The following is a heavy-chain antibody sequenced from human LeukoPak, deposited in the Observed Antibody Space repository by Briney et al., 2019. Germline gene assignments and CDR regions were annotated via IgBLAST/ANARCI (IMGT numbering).Heavy chain of an antibody. D-gene: IGHD3-10*01. CDR2: IYYTGST. J-gene: IGHJ4*02. V-gene: IGHV4-39*01. Sequence: SETLSLTCTVSGGSISSDNYYWGWIRQPPGKGLEWVGSIYYTGSTDYNPSLKSRVTVSVDTSKDHFSLELRSVTAADTAIYYCARQGLDYYGSGSYFDYWGQGTLVTVSS. CDR1: GGSISSDNYY. CDR3: ARQGLDYYGSGSYFDY.